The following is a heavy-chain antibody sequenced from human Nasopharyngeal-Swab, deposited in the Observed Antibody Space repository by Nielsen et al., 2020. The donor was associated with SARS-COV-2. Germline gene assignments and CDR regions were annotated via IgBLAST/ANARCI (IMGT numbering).Heavy chain of an antibody. D-gene: IGHD6-19*01. J-gene: IGHJ4*01. V-gene: IGHV3-7*01. CDR1: GFTFRRYR. CDR3: ARENSGWNDY. Sequence: GGSLRLSCGASGFTFRRYRMNWVRQAPGKGLDWVANIKEDGSEKYYVDSLKGRFTISRDNARNSLYLQMNSLSAEDTAVYYCARENSGWNDYWGHGTLVTVSS. CDR2: IKEDGSEK.